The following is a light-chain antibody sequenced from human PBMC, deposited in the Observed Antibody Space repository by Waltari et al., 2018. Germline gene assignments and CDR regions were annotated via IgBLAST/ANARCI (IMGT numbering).Light chain of an antibody. CDR1: SSDVGGYNS. CDR2: EVS. V-gene: IGLV2-14*01. J-gene: IGLJ2*01. Sequence: QSALTPPASVSGSPGQTITISCPGTSSDVGGYNSVSWYQQHPGKAAKLMIYEVSNRPSGVSTRFTGSKSGNTASLTISGLQAEDEADYYCSSYTSSSTLEVFGGGTKLTVL. CDR3: SSYTSSSTLEV.